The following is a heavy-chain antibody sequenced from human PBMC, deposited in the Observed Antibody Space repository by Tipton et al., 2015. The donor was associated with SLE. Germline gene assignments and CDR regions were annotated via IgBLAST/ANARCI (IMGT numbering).Heavy chain of an antibody. CDR1: GGSVSSSSSSYY. CDR2: VYHSGST. J-gene: IGHJ4*02. CDR3: ARGKTRVEY. Sequence: TLSLTCTVSGGSVSSSSSSYYWAWIRQSPGKGLEWIGSVYHSGSTDYNTSLKSRVTISIATSKNQVSLKLNSVTAADTAVYYCARGKTRVEYWGQGTLVTVSS. D-gene: IGHD1-14*01. V-gene: IGHV4-39*01.